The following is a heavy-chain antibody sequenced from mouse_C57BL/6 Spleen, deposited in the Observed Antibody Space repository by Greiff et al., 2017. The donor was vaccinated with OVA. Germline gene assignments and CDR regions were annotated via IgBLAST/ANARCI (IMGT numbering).Heavy chain of an antibody. Sequence: QVQLQQSGAELVRPGTSVKVSCKASGYAFTNYLIEWVKQRPGQGLEWIGVINPGSGGTNYNEKFKGKGTLTADKSSSTAYMQLSSLTSEDSAVYFCARGGFAYWGQGTLVTVSA. CDR2: INPGSGGT. J-gene: IGHJ3*01. CDR3: ARGGFAY. CDR1: GYAFTNYL. V-gene: IGHV1-54*01.